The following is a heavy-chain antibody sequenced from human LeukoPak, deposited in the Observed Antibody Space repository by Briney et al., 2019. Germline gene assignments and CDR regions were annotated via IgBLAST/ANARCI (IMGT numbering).Heavy chain of an antibody. J-gene: IGHJ4*02. Sequence: GGSLRLSCAASGFTFNSYAIHWVRQAPGKGLEWVAVISYDGSNKYYAESVKGRFTISRDNAKNSLYLQMNSLRVEDTAVYYCVKHETGPEYWGQGTLVAVSS. V-gene: IGHV3-30*04. D-gene: IGHD1-14*01. CDR2: ISYDGSNK. CDR1: GFTFNSYA. CDR3: VKHETGPEY.